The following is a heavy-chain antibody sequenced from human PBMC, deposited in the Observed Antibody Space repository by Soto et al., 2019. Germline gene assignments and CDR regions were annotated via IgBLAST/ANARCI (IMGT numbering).Heavy chain of an antibody. D-gene: IGHD3-22*01. V-gene: IGHV1-18*01. Sequence: QVPLVQSGAEVKKPGASVNVSCKTSGYTFTRNGITWVRQAPGKGLEWMGWISPNSGNTKYAQKLQGRVIMTTDTSTSTAYMELRSLRSDDTAVYYCVKDRDSNSWPSRDVWGPGTTVTVSS. CDR2: ISPNSGNT. J-gene: IGHJ6*02. CDR3: VKDRDSNSWPSRDV. CDR1: GYTFTRNG.